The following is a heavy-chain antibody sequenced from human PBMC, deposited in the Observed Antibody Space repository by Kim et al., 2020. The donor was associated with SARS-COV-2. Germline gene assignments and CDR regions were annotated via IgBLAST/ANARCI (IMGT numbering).Heavy chain of an antibody. V-gene: IGHV4-39*07. J-gene: IGHJ4*02. Sequence: YTNPTLKSRVTISVDTTKTQFSLKLSSVTAADTAVYYCARDKLLHYYFDYWGQGTLVTVSS. CDR3: ARDKLLHYYFDY. D-gene: IGHD3-10*01.